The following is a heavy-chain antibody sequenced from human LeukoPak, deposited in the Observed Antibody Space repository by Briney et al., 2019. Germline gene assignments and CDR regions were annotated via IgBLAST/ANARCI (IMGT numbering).Heavy chain of an antibody. J-gene: IGHJ4*02. CDR3: ARDRAITMVRGVTDY. V-gene: IGHV3-43D*03. CDR2: ISWDGGST. CDR1: GFTFDVYA. Sequence: GGSLRLSCAASGFTFDVYAMHWVRHAPGKGLEWVSLISWDGGSTYYADSVKGRFTISRDNAKNSLYLQMNSLRAEDTAVYYCARDRAITMVRGVTDYWGQGTLVTVSS. D-gene: IGHD3-10*01.